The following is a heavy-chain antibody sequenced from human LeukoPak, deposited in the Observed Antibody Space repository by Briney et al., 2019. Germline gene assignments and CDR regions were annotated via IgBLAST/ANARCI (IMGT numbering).Heavy chain of an antibody. V-gene: IGHV4-39*07. D-gene: IGHD3-22*01. J-gene: IGHJ3*02. CDR2: IYYSGST. CDR1: GGSISSSSYY. Sequence: KPSETLSLTCTVSGGSISSSSYYWGWIRQPPGKGLEWIGSIYYSGSTYYNPSLKSRVTISVDTSKNQFSLKLSSVTAADTAVYYCARDLYDSSGYYYGPFRKDAFDIWGQGTMVTVSS. CDR3: ARDLYDSSGYYYGPFRKDAFDI.